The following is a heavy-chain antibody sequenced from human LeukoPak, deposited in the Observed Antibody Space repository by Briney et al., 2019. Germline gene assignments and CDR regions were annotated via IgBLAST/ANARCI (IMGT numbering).Heavy chain of an antibody. J-gene: IGHJ3*02. CDR2: IYSGGST. V-gene: IGHV3-53*01. CDR1: GFTVSSNY. CDR3: ARGSSVEWSAFDI. D-gene: IGHD3-3*01. Sequence: GGSLRLSCAASGFTVSSNYMSWVRQAPGKGLEWVSVIYSGGSTYYADSVKGRFTISRDNSKNTLYLQMNSLRAEDTAVYYCARGSSVEWSAFDIWGQGTMVTVSS.